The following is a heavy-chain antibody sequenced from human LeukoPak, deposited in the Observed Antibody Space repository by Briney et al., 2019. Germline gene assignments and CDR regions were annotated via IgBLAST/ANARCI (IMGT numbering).Heavy chain of an antibody. CDR1: GGTFSSYA. J-gene: IGHJ4*02. D-gene: IGHD2-8*01. CDR3: ARVGKGTIDY. Sequence: SVKVSCKASGGTFSSYAISWVRQAPGQGLEWMGGIIPIFGTANYAQKFQGRVTITADKSTSTAYKELSSLRSEDTAVYYCARVGKGTIDYWGQGTLVTVSS. CDR2: IIPIFGTA. V-gene: IGHV1-69*06.